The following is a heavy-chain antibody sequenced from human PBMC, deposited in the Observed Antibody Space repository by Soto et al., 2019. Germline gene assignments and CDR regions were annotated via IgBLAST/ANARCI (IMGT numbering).Heavy chain of an antibody. CDR1: GFSLSTSGVG. CDR3: APSLEGSGGTRLLGAFDI. Sequence: SGPTLVKPTQTLTLTCTFSGFSLSTSGVGVGWIRQPPGKALEWLALIYWDDDKRYSPSLKSRLTITKDTSKNQVVLTMTNMDPVDTATYYCAPSLEGSGGTRLLGAFDIWGQGTMVTVSS. V-gene: IGHV2-5*02. J-gene: IGHJ3*02. D-gene: IGHD2-15*01. CDR2: IYWDDDK.